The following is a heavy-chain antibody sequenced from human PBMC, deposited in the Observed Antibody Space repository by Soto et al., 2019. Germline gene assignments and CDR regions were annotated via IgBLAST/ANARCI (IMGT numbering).Heavy chain of an antibody. CDR2: ISSSSSYI. V-gene: IGHV3-21*01. CDR1: GFTFSSYS. CDR3: ARAPVTLPHSITIFGVVINDAFDI. J-gene: IGHJ3*02. D-gene: IGHD3-3*01. Sequence: GESLKISCAASGFTFSSYSMNWVRQAPGKGLEWVSSISSSSSYIYYADSVKGRFTISRDNAKNSLYLQMNSLRAEDTAVYYCARAPVTLPHSITIFGVVINDAFDIWGQGTMVTVSS.